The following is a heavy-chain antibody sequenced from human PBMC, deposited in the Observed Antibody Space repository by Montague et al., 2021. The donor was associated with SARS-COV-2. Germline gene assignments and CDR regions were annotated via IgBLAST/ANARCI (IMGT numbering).Heavy chain of an antibody. Sequence: TLSLTCTVSGGSMNSGGYYWSWIRQHPGKGLEWIGYIYYTGSTFYNPSLKSRLTMSADTSKNQFSLKLSSVTAADTAVYYCARGPRITMIVVVITDIWFDPWGQGTLVTVSS. V-gene: IGHV4-31*03. D-gene: IGHD3-22*01. J-gene: IGHJ5*02. CDR3: ARGPRITMIVVVITDIWFDP. CDR2: IYYTGST. CDR1: GGSMNSGGYY.